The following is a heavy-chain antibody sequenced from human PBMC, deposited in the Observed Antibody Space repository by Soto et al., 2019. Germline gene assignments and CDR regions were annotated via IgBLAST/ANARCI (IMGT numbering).Heavy chain of an antibody. V-gene: IGHV1-69*13. J-gene: IGHJ6*02. CDR3: AREAPYCTSATCPKFYDMDV. Sequence: SVKVSCKASGGTFCSYATTWVRRAPGQGLEWLGGIIPILNSPAYAQKFQARVVITADEITNTAYMELNSLRFDDTAVYYCAREAPYCTSATCPKFYDMDVWGQGTTVTVSS. CDR1: GGTFCSYA. CDR2: IIPILNSP. D-gene: IGHD2-2*01.